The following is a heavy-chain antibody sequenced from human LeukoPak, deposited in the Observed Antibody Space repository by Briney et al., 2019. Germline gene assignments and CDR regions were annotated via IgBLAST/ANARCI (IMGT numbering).Heavy chain of an antibody. CDR2: IRYDGSNK. V-gene: IGHV3-30*02. Sequence: GGSLRLSCAASGFTFSSYGMHWVRQAPGKGLEWVAFIRYDGSNKYYADSVKGRFTISRDNSKNTLYLQMNSLRAEDTAVYYCARDIVATGGYYYYYGMDVWGQGTTVTVSS. D-gene: IGHD5-12*01. J-gene: IGHJ6*02. CDR1: GFTFSSYG. CDR3: ARDIVATGGYYYYYGMDV.